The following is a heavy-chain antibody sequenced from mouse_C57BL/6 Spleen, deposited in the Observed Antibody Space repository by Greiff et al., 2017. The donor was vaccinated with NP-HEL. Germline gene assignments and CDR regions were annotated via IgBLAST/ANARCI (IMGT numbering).Heavy chain of an antibody. J-gene: IGHJ2*01. CDR3: ALNDYFDY. Sequence: QVQLQQPGAELVMPGASVKLSCKASGNTFTSYWMHWVKQRPGQGLEWIGEIDPSDSYTNYNQKFKGKSTLTVDKSSSTAYMQLSSLTSEDSAVYYCALNDYFDYWGQGTTLTVSS. CDR1: GNTFTSYW. CDR2: IDPSDSYT. V-gene: IGHV1-69*01.